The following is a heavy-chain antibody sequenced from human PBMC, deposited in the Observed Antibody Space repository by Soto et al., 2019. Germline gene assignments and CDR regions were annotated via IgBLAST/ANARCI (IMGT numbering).Heavy chain of an antibody. V-gene: IGHV4-59*12. CDR1: GGSFSGYY. CDR2: IYYSGST. Sequence: PSETLSLTCAVYGGSFSGYYWSWIRQPPGKGLEWIGYIYYSGSTNYNPSLKSRVTISVDTSKNQFSLKLSSVTAADTAVYYCARDGTSAMVRGVIIPYYYYYGMDVWGQGTTVTVYS. J-gene: IGHJ6*02. D-gene: IGHD3-10*01. CDR3: ARDGTSAMVRGVIIPYYYYYGMDV.